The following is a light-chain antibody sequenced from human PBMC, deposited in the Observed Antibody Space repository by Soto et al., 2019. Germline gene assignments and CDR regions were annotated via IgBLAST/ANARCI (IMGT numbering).Light chain of an antibody. J-gene: IGLJ3*02. CDR2: WNN. Sequence: QSVLTQPPSASGTPGQTVTISCSGSSSNIGSTNVYWYQQLPGTAPKLLIYWNNRRPSGVPDRFSGSKSGISASLAISGLRSEDEADYYCTAWDDSLSGRVFGGGTKVTVL. CDR3: TAWDDSLSGRV. V-gene: IGLV1-47*01. CDR1: SSNIGSTN.